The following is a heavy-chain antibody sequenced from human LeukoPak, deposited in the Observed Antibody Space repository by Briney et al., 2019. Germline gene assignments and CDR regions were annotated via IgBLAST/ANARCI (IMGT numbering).Heavy chain of an antibody. Sequence: SVKVSCKASGGTFSSYAISWVRQAPGQGLEWMGGIIPIFGTANYAQKFQGRVTITAYESTSTAYMELSSLRSEDTAVYYCARAEAAGYYYYYYGMDVWGQGTTVTVSS. D-gene: IGHD6-13*01. V-gene: IGHV1-69*13. CDR2: IIPIFGTA. J-gene: IGHJ6*02. CDR3: ARAEAAGYYYYYYGMDV. CDR1: GGTFSSYA.